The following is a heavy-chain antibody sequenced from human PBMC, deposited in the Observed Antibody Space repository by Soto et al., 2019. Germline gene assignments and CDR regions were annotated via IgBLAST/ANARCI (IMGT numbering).Heavy chain of an antibody. J-gene: IGHJ4*02. Sequence: QVQLVESGGGVVQPGRSLRLSCAASGFTFSSYGMHWVRQAPGKGLEWVAVISYDGSNKYYADSVKGRFTISRDNSKNTLYLKMNSLRAEDTAVYYCAKGISLDYWGQGNLVTVSS. CDR2: ISYDGSNK. V-gene: IGHV3-30*18. CDR3: AKGISLDY. CDR1: GFTFSSYG.